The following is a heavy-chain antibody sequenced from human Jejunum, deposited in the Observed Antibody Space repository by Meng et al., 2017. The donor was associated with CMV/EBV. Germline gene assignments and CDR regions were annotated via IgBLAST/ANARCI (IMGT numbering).Heavy chain of an antibody. CDR1: GYIFKHCG. J-gene: IGHJ5*02. CDR2: ISAYNDNT. V-gene: IGHV1-18*01. CDR3: ARDLPGGTKGTWLDL. D-gene: IGHD1-14*01. Sequence: VLMWRSGAEEKNPGDSVKLSCNASGYIFKHCGVSWVRQAPGQGPEWMGWISAYNDNTNYAQNFQGRFTMTTDTSTSTAYMELRSLRSDDTAVYYCARDLPGGTKGTWLDLWGQGTLVTVSS.